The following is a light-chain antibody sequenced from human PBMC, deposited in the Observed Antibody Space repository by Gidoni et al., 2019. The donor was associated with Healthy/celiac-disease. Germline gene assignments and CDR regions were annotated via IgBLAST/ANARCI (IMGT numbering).Light chain of an antibody. J-gene: IGKJ1*01. Sequence: ETVLTQSPGTLSLSPGERATLSCRASQSVSSSYLAWYHQKPGQAPRPLIYGASSRATGIPDRFSGSGSGTDFTLTISRLEPEDFAVYYCQQYGRSPPRTFXXXTKVEIK. CDR3: QQYGRSPPRT. V-gene: IGKV3-20*01. CDR2: GAS. CDR1: QSVSSSY.